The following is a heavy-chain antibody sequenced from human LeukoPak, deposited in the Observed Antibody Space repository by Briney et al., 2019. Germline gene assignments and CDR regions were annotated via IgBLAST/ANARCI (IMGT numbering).Heavy chain of an antibody. Sequence: GASVKVSCKASGDTFSNYAISWVRQAPGQGLEWVGRIIPSLGTPNYAQKFQGRVTITADRSTTTAYMELSSLRFEVTAVYYCARAGSSRFSVPYYFNYWGQGTPVTVSS. D-gene: IGHD6-13*01. CDR2: IIPSLGTP. CDR3: ARAGSSRFSVPYYFNY. V-gene: IGHV1-69*04. J-gene: IGHJ4*02. CDR1: GDTFSNYA.